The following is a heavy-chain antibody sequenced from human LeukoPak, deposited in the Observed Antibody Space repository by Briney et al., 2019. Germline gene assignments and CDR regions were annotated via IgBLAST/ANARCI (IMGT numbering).Heavy chain of an antibody. CDR3: ATLGRYYYDSSGHPPNDAFDI. D-gene: IGHD3-22*01. V-gene: IGHV3-30*03. CDR2: ISYDGSNK. CDR1: GFTFSNYW. J-gene: IGHJ3*02. Sequence: PGGSLRLSCAASGFTFSNYWMTWVRQAPGKGLEWVAVISYDGSNKYYADSVKGRFTISRDNSKNTLYLQMNSLRAEDTAVYYCATLGRYYYDSSGHPPNDAFDIWGQGTMVTVSS.